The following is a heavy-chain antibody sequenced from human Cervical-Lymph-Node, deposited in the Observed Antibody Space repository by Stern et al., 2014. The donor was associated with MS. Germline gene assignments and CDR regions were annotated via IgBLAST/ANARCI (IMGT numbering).Heavy chain of an antibody. CDR2: ISWNGDNI. J-gene: IGHJ3*02. CDR3: AKGAYHQPLDAFDI. V-gene: IGHV3-9*01. D-gene: IGHD1-14*01. Sequence: EVQLVESGGGLVQPGRSLRLSCEASGFTFDDYAMHWVRQTPGKGLEWVSGISWNGDNIGYADAAKGRITISRDNAKNSLYLQMNSLRAEDTALYYCAKGAYHQPLDAFDIWGQGTMVTVSS. CDR1: GFTFDDYA.